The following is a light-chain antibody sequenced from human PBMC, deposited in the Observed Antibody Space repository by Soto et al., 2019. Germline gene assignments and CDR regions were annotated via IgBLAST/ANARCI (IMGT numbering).Light chain of an antibody. CDR1: YNINNY. V-gene: IGKV1-39*01. CDR3: QQSYSSPIT. CDR2: AAS. J-gene: IGKJ5*01. Sequence: DIQMTQSPSSLSASVGDRVTITCRASYNINNYLHWYQQKPGKAPELLIYAASSLQSGVPSRFSGSGSGPDFTLIISSLQPEDFATYYCQQSYSSPITFGQGTRLDIK.